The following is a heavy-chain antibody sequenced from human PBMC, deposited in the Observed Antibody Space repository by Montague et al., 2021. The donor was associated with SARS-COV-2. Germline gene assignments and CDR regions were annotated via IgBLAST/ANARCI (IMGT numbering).Heavy chain of an antibody. J-gene: IGHJ6*02. D-gene: IGHD4-17*01. CDR3: ARGRTVTTFYYYYYYGMDV. Sequence: SETLSLTRALYGGSFSGYYWSWIRQPRGKGLEWIGEINHSGRTNXNPXLKSGVTISVDTSKNQFSLKLSSVTAADTAVYYCARGRTVTTFYYYYYYGMDVWGQGTTVTVSS. CDR1: GGSFSGYY. CDR2: INHSGRT. V-gene: IGHV4-34*01.